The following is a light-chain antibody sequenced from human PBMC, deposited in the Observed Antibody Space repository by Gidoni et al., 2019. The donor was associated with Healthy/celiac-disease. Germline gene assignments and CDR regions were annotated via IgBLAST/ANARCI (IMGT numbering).Light chain of an antibody. CDR3: QQYGSSPPWT. Sequence: EIVLTQSPGTLSLSPGERATLSCRASQSVSSSYLAWYQQKPGQAPRLRIYGASSRATGIPDRFSGSGSGTDFTLTSSRLEPEDFEVYYCQQYGSSPPWTFGQGTKVEIK. J-gene: IGKJ1*01. CDR1: QSVSSSY. CDR2: GAS. V-gene: IGKV3-20*01.